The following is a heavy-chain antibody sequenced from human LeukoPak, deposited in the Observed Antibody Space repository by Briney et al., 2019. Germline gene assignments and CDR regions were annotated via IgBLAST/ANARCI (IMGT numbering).Heavy chain of an antibody. CDR1: GFTFSSYG. J-gene: IGHJ4*02. D-gene: IGHD4-17*01. CDR3: AKQGYYGDENFDY. Sequence: PGGSLRLSCAASGFTFSSYGMHWVRQAPGKGLEWVSAISGSGGSTHYADSVKGRFTISRDNSKNTLYLQMNSLRAEDTAVYYCAKQGYYGDENFDYWGQGTLVTVSS. CDR2: ISGSGGST. V-gene: IGHV3-23*01.